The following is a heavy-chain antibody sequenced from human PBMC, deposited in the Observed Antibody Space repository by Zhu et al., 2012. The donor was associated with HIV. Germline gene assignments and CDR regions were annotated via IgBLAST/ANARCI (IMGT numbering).Heavy chain of an antibody. J-gene: IGHJ1*01. CDR2: IYYSGST. CDR1: GGSISSSSYY. CDR3: ARHVRAEFRAGYFQH. Sequence: QVQLQESGPGLVKPSETLSLTCTVSGGSISSSSYYWGWIRQPPGKGLEWIGSIYYSGSTYYNPSLKSRVTISVDTSKNQFSLKLSSVTAADTAVYYCARHVRAEFRAGYFQHWGQGHPGHRLL. D-gene: IGHD2-21*01. V-gene: IGHV4-39*07.